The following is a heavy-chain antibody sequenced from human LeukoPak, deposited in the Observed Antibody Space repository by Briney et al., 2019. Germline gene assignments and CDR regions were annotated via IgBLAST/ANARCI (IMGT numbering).Heavy chain of an antibody. J-gene: IGHJ4*02. CDR3: AKFRRFTAIAGFDY. CDR1: GYTFTGYY. CDR2: INPNSGGT. V-gene: IGHV1-2*02. Sequence: GASVKVSCKASGYTFTGYYMHWVRQAPGQGLEWMGWINPNSGGTNYAQKFQGRVTMTRDTSISTAYMELSRLRSDDTAVYYCAKFRRFTAIAGFDYWGQGILVTVSS. D-gene: IGHD3-22*01.